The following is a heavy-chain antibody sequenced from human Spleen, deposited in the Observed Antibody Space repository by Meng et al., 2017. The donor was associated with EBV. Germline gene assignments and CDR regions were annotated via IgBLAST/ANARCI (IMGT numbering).Heavy chain of an antibody. Sequence: QVQLQEAGPGLVKPSGTLSLTCAVSGDSIGSSHWWSWVRQPPGKGLEWIGKIYHSGSTNYNPSLKSRVTISVDKSKSQFSLKLTSVTAADTAVYYCARDYYGYNYFDYWGQGTRVTVSS. V-gene: IGHV4-4*02. J-gene: IGHJ4*02. CDR1: GDSIGSSHW. CDR3: ARDYYGYNYFDY. D-gene: IGHD3-22*01. CDR2: IYHSGST.